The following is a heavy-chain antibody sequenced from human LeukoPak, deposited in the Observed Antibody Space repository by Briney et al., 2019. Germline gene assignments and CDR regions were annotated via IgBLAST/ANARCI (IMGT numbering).Heavy chain of an antibody. Sequence: SETLSLTCTVATGSLSSYYWSCIRQPPGKGLEWIGSIYYSGSHNSHPSLKTRLTISVDTSKNQFTLKLSSVTAADTAVYYCARDDYRYWGQGTLVTVSS. D-gene: IGHD4/OR15-4a*01. CDR3: ARDDYRY. J-gene: IGHJ4*02. CDR1: TGSLSSYY. CDR2: IYYSGSH. V-gene: IGHV4-59*01.